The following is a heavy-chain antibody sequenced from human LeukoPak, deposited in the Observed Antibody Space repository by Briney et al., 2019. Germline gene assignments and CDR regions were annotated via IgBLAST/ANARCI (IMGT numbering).Heavy chain of an antibody. CDR1: GFTFTSYA. Sequence: PGGSLRLSCAASGFTFTSYAMSWVRQAPGKGLEWVSGISGSGGSTYYADSVKGRFTISRDNSKNTLYLHMNSLRAEDTAVYYCAKGRTLVLEGNFDYWGQGTLVTVSS. CDR2: ISGSGGST. D-gene: IGHD1-1*01. J-gene: IGHJ4*02. V-gene: IGHV3-23*01. CDR3: AKGRTLVLEGNFDY.